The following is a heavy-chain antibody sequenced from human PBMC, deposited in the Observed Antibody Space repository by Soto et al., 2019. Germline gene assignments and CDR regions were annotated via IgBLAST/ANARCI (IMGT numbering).Heavy chain of an antibody. V-gene: IGHV1-69*02. Sequence: ASVKVSCKASGGTFSSYTISWVRQAPGQGLEWMGRIIPILGIANYAQKFQGRVTITADKSTSTAYMELSSLRSEDTAVYYCAIGYCSGGSCSDAFDIWGQGTMVTVSS. CDR3: AIGYCSGGSCSDAFDI. D-gene: IGHD2-15*01. CDR2: IIPILGIA. CDR1: GGTFSSYT. J-gene: IGHJ3*02.